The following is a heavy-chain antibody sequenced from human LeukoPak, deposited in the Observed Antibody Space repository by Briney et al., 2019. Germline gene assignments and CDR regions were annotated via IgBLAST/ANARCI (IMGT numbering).Heavy chain of an antibody. J-gene: IGHJ5*02. CDR1: GFTFSSYS. CDR2: ISSSSSTI. CDR3: ARTHTMDIVVVPAATGKSNWFDP. V-gene: IGHV3-48*01. Sequence: GGSLRLSCAASGFTFSSYSMNWVRQAPGKGLEWVSYISSSSSTIYYADSVKGRFTISRDNAKNSLYLQMNSLRAEDTAVYYCARTHTMDIVVVPAATGKSNWFDPWGQGTLVTVSS. D-gene: IGHD2-2*03.